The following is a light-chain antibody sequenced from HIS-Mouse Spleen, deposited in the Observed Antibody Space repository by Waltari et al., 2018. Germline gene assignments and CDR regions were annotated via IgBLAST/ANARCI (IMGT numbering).Light chain of an antibody. CDR1: QGISSY. J-gene: IGKJ4*01. CDR2: AAS. V-gene: IGKV1-9*01. CDR3: QQLNSYPPLT. Sequence: DIQLTQSPSFLSASVGDRVTITCRASQGISSYLAGYQQKPGKAPKPLIYAASTLQSGDPSRFSGSGSGTEFTLTISSLQPEDFATYYCQQLNSYPPLTFGGGTKVEIK.